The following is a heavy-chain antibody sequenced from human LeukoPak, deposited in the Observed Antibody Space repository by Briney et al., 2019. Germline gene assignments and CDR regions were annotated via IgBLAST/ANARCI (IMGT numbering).Heavy chain of an antibody. V-gene: IGHV4-4*02. Sequence: GSLRLSCAASGFTVSNDYMSWVRQPPGEGLEWIGEVHLSGRTHYNPSLESRVTMSVDMSENHISLRLTSVTAADTAVYYCAREGGPYRPLDYSGQGTLVTVSS. CDR3: AREGGPYRPLDY. CDR1: GFTVSNDY. J-gene: IGHJ4*02. CDR2: VHLSGRT.